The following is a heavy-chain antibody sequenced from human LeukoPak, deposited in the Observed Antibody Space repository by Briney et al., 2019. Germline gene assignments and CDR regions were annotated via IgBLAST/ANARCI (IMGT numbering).Heavy chain of an antibody. Sequence: GGSPRLSCAASGCALSSHWMTWVRQVPGRGPEWVANVNRDGSETYYLDSVKGRFTISKDNAKNSLYLQMNSLRAEDTALYHCARNNGMDVWGQGTTVIVSS. CDR2: VNRDGSET. CDR3: ARNNGMDV. CDR1: GCALSSHW. V-gene: IGHV3-7*03. J-gene: IGHJ6*02.